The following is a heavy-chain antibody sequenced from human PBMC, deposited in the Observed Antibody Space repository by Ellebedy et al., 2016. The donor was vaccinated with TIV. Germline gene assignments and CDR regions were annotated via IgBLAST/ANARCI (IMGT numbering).Heavy chain of an antibody. V-gene: IGHV1-24*01. CDR1: GYTLTELS. J-gene: IGHJ4*02. CDR2: FDPEDGET. CDR3: ARDVALELLVLDY. Sequence: ASVKVSCKVSGYTLTELSMHWVRQAPGKGLEWMGGFDPEDGETIYAQKFQGRVTMTEDTSTNTAYMELTNLTSDDTAVYFCARDVALELLVLDYWGQGSLVTV. D-gene: IGHD1-7*01.